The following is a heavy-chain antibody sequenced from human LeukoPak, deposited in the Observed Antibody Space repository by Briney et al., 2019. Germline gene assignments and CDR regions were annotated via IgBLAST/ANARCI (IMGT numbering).Heavy chain of an antibody. J-gene: IGHJ5*02. V-gene: IGHV4-30-2*01. CDR1: GGSISSGGYY. D-gene: IGHD3-3*01. CDR3: ARDQSTQMYDLFDP. Sequence: SETLSLTCTVSGGSISSGGYYWSWIRQPPGKGLEWIGYIYHSGSTYYNPSLKSRVTISVDRSKNQFSLKLSSVTAADTAVYYCARDQSTQMYDLFDPWGQGTLVTVSS. CDR2: IYHSGST.